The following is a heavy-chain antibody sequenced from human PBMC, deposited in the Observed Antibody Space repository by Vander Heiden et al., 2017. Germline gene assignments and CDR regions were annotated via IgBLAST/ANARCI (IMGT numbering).Heavy chain of an antibody. CDR2: INHSAST. CDR3: ARGPLGYSYGYDYFDY. CDR1: GGSFSGYY. J-gene: IGHJ4*02. D-gene: IGHD5-18*01. V-gene: IGHV4-34*01. Sequence: QVQLQQCGAGLLKPSETLSLTCAVYGGSFSGYYWSCTRQPPGKGLEWIGEINHSASTNYNPSLKSRVTISVDTSKNQFSLKLSSVTAADTAVYYCARGPLGYSYGYDYFDYWGQGTLVTVSS.